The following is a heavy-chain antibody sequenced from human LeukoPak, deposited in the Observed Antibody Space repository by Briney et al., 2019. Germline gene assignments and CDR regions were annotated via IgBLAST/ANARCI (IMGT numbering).Heavy chain of an antibody. J-gene: IGHJ4*02. CDR1: GFTFSSYG. Sequence: GGSLRLSCAASGFTFSSYGMHWVRQAPGKGLEWVAVISYDGSNKYYADSVKGRFTISRDNSKNTLYLQMNSLRAEDTAVYYCANGVGALDYWGQGTLVTVSS. CDR3: ANGVGALDY. V-gene: IGHV3-30*18. D-gene: IGHD1-26*01. CDR2: ISYDGSNK.